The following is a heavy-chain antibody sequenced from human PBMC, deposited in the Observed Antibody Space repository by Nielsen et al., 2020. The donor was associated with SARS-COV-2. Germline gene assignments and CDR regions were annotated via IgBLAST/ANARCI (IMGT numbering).Heavy chain of an antibody. V-gene: IGHV3-9*01. D-gene: IGHD1-26*01. Sequence: GGSLRLSCAASGFTFSSYGMHWVRQAPGKGLEWVSGISWNSGSIGYADSVKGRFTISRDNAKNSLYLQMNSLRAEDTALYYCARALSGSLNWFDPWGQGTLVTVSS. CDR1: GFTFSSYG. CDR2: ISWNSGSI. CDR3: ARALSGSLNWFDP. J-gene: IGHJ5*02.